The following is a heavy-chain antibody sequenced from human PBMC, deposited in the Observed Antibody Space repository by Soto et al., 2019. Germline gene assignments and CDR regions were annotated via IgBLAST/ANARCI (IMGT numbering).Heavy chain of an antibody. CDR3: ARVMAAGILREDY. CDR2: IYYSGST. CDR1: GGSISSYY. D-gene: IGHD6-13*01. J-gene: IGHJ4*02. V-gene: IGHV4-59*08. Sequence: SETLSLTCTVSGGSISSYYWSWIRQPPGKGLEWIGYIYYSGSTNYNPSLKSRVTISVDTSKNQFSLKLSSVTAADTAVYYCARVMAAGILREDYWGQGTLVTVSS.